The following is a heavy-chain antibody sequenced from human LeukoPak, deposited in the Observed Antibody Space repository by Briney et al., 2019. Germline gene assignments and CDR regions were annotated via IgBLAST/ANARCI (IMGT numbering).Heavy chain of an antibody. V-gene: IGHV3-49*03. Sequence: GGSLRLSCTASGFTFGDHAMSWFRQAPGRGLGWVGFIRSKAYRGTTEYAASVKGRFTISRDDSKSIAYLQMNSLKTEDTAVYYCRSSSSSWDIWGQGTMVTVSS. D-gene: IGHD6-6*01. CDR3: RSSSSSWDI. J-gene: IGHJ3*02. CDR1: GFTFGDHA. CDR2: IRSKAYRGTT.